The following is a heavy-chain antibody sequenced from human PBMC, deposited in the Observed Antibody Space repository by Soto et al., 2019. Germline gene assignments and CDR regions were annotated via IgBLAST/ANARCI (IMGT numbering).Heavy chain of an antibody. CDR2: ISYDGSNK. Sequence: QVQLVESGGGVVQPGRSLRLSCAASGFAFSTYGMHWVRQAPGKGLEWVAVISYDGSNKYYTDSVKGRFTISRDNSKNTLFLQMKSLRAEDTAVYDCAKDYVLEWLRYYYGMDVWGQGTTVTVSS. J-gene: IGHJ6*02. D-gene: IGHD3-3*01. V-gene: IGHV3-30*18. CDR3: AKDYVLEWLRYYYGMDV. CDR1: GFAFSTYG.